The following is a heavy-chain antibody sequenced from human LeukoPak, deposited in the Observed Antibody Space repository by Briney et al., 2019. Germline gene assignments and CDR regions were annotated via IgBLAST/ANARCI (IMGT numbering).Heavy chain of an antibody. Sequence: SGPALLQPTPTLTLTCTFSGFSLGTRGMRVSWIRQPPGKALEWLALIDWDDDKFYSTSLKTRLTISKETSKNQVVITMTNMDHVDTATYYCATYYYDSSGYFDYWGQGTLVTVSS. D-gene: IGHD3-22*01. V-gene: IGHV2-70*04. CDR3: ATYYYDSSGYFDY. CDR1: GFSLGTRGMR. CDR2: IDWDDDK. J-gene: IGHJ4*02.